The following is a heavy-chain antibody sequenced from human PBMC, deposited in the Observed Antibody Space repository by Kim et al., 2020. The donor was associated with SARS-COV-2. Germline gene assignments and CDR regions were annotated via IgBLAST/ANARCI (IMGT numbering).Heavy chain of an antibody. CDR2: INANSGNT. CDR3: ARDLVGATTTFDY. V-gene: IGHV1-3*01. J-gene: IGHJ4*02. CDR1: GYTFTSYA. Sequence: ASVKVSCKASGYTFTSYAMHWVRQAPGQRLEWMGWINANSGNTKYSQKFQGRVTITRDTSASTAYMELSSLRSEDTAVYYCARDLVGATTTFDYWGQGTLVTVSP. D-gene: IGHD1-26*01.